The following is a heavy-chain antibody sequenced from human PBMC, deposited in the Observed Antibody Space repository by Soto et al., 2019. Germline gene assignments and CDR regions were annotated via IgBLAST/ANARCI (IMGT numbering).Heavy chain of an antibody. CDR1: GFTFSNYA. D-gene: IGHD2-2*01. CDR3: ALRYCSRTTCPPLNSYFYLDV. V-gene: IGHV3-23*01. CDR2: ISGSGGTT. Sequence: HPGGSLRLSCAASGFTFSNYAMTWVRQAPGKGLEWVSGISGSGGTTFYAGSVKGRFVISRDNSKNTLYLQMNSLRAEDTAVYYCALRYCSRTTCPPLNSYFYLDVWGRGTTVTVPQ. J-gene: IGHJ6*04.